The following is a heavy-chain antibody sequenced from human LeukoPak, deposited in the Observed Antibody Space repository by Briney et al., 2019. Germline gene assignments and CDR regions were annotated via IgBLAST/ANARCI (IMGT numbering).Heavy chain of an antibody. J-gene: IGHJ4*02. CDR1: GYTFTSYG. CDR2: ISAYNGNT. CDR3: ARVYYDSIGTGFDY. Sequence: GASVKVSCKASGYTFTSYGITWVRQAPGQGLEWMGWISAYNGNTNYAQKLQGRVTMTTDTSTSTAYMELRSLRSDDTAVYYCARVYYDSIGTGFDYWGQGTLVTVSS. V-gene: IGHV1-18*01. D-gene: IGHD3-22*01.